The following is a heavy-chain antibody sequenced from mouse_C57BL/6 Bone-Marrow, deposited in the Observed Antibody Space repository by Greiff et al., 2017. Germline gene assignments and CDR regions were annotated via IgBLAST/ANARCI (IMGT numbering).Heavy chain of an antibody. Sequence: EVKLVESGGDLVKPGGSLKLSCAASGFTFSSYGMSWVRQTPDKRLEWVATISSGGSYTYYPDSVKGRFTIYSDNAKNTLYLQMSSLKSEDTAMYYCATDGFYFDVWGTGTTVTVSS. CDR2: ISSGGSYT. D-gene: IGHD2-3*01. CDR1: GFTFSSYG. V-gene: IGHV5-6*01. J-gene: IGHJ1*03. CDR3: ATDGFYFDV.